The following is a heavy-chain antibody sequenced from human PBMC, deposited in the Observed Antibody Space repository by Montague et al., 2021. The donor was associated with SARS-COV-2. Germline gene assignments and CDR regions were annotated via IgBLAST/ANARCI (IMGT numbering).Heavy chain of an antibody. Sequence: SETLSLTCTVSGGSISSSSYYWGWIRQPPGKGLEWIGSIYYSGSTYYNPSLKSRVTISVDTSKNQFSLKLSSVTAADTAVYYCARREDYYDSESYPNWGQGTLVTVSS. CDR1: GGSISSSSYY. J-gene: IGHJ4*02. V-gene: IGHV4-39*01. CDR3: ARREDYYDSESYPN. D-gene: IGHD3-10*01. CDR2: IYYSGST.